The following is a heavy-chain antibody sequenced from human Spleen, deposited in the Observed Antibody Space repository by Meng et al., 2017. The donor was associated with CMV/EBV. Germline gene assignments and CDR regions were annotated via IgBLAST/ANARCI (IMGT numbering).Heavy chain of an antibody. Sequence: CKASGYIFNGYFIHWVRQAPGQGLEWMGWINPNTGGTNYAQKFQGRVTMTRDTSISTAYMELRRLGSDDTAVYYCAKESQLSPNWFDPWGQGTLVTVSS. CDR1: GYIFNGYF. CDR3: AKESQLSPNWFDP. V-gene: IGHV1-2*02. J-gene: IGHJ5*02. D-gene: IGHD5-24*01. CDR2: INPNTGGT.